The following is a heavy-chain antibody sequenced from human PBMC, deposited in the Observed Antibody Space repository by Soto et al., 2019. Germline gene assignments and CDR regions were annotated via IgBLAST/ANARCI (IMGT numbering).Heavy chain of an antibody. CDR1: GGSISRGGYY. CDR2: IYYSGST. Sequence: QVQLQESGPGLVKPSQTLSLTCTVSGGSISRGGYYWTWIRQHPGKGLEWIGYIYYSGSTYYNPPIKSRLTISLDTSKNQFSLKLSSVTAADTAVYYCARSVFPWGQGTLVTVSS. V-gene: IGHV4-31*03. CDR3: ARSVFP. J-gene: IGHJ5*02.